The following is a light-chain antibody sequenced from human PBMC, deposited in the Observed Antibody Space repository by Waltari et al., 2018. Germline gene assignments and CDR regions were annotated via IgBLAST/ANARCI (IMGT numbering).Light chain of an antibody. CDR1: SSDVGPYNY. J-gene: IGLJ2*01. CDR2: DVS. V-gene: IGLV2-14*03. CDR3: NSYTRANTRV. Sequence: QSALTQPASVSGSPGQSITISCTGTSSDVGPYNYVSWYQQYPGKAPKLMIFDVSNRPSGVSNRFSGSKSGNTASLTISGLQAEDEADYYCNSYTRANTRVFGGGTKLTVL.